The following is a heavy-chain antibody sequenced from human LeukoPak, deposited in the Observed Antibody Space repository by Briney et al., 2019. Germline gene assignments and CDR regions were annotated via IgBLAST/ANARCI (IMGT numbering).Heavy chain of an antibody. Sequence: GGSLRLSCAASGFTFSDYYLSWIRQAPGKGLEWVSYISSSGSTIYYADSVKGRFTISRDNAKNSLYLQMNSLRAEDTAVYYCARDYMVLGVTPSLPDYWGQGTLVTVSS. CDR1: GFTFSDYY. J-gene: IGHJ4*02. CDR3: ARDYMVLGVTPSLPDY. D-gene: IGHD3-10*01. CDR2: ISSSGSTI. V-gene: IGHV3-11*01.